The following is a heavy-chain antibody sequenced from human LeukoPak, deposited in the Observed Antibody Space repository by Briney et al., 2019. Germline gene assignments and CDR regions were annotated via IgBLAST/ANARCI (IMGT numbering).Heavy chain of an antibody. CDR1: GFTFSSYG. CDR3: AKDRLPLGELSLFDY. D-gene: IGHD3-16*02. Sequence: GGSLRLSCAASGFTFSSYGMHWVRQAPGKGLEWVAVIWYDGNNKYYAESVKGRFTISRDISKNTLYLQMNSLRAEDTAVYYCAKDRLPLGELSLFDYWGQGTLVTVSS. V-gene: IGHV3-33*06. J-gene: IGHJ4*02. CDR2: IWYDGNNK.